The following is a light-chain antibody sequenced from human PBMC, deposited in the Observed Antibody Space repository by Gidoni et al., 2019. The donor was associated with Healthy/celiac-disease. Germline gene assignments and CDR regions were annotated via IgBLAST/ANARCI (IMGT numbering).Light chain of an antibody. CDR1: QSISSY. J-gene: IGKJ1*01. CDR3: QQSYSTPPWT. Sequence: DIQTTQSSSSLSASVGDRVTITCRASQSISSYLNWYQQKPGKAPKLLIYAASSLQRRVPSRFSGSGSWTDFTLTISSLQPEDFATYYCQQSYSTPPWTFGQGTKVEIK. V-gene: IGKV1-39*01. CDR2: AAS.